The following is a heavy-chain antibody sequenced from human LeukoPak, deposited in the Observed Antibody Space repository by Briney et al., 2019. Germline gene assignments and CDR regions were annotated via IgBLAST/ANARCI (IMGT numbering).Heavy chain of an antibody. CDR1: GFTFSSYS. CDR3: AIYDGSGSYFDY. J-gene: IGHJ4*02. V-gene: IGHV3-48*01. Sequence: PGGSLRLSCAASGFTFSSYSMNWVRQVPGKGLEWASYISTSSSTIYYAGSVKGRFTISRDNAKNSLYLQMNSLRAEDTAVYYCAIYDGSGSYFDYWGQGTLVTVSS. CDR2: ISTSSSTI. D-gene: IGHD3-22*01.